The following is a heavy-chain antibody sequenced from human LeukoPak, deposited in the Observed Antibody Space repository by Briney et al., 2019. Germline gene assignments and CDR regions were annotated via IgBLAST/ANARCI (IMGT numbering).Heavy chain of an antibody. Sequence: PGGSLRLSCGASGFIFTNYSMSWVRQAPGKGLEWVSSISTSGIYMYYADSVRGRFTISRDDATNSLYLQMNSLRVEDTAIYYCARDYYYDCSSIACAGAYDIWGQGTMVTVSP. CDR1: GFIFTNYS. V-gene: IGHV3-21*01. CDR3: ARDYYYDCSSIACAGAYDI. J-gene: IGHJ3*02. D-gene: IGHD3-22*01. CDR2: ISTSGIYM.